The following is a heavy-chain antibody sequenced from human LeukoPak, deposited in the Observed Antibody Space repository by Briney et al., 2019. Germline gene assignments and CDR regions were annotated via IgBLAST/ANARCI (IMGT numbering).Heavy chain of an antibody. CDR1: GFTFSSYG. J-gene: IGHJ6*03. V-gene: IGHV3-30*02. D-gene: IGHD3-3*01. Sequence: PGGSLRLSCAASGFTFSSYGMHWVRQAPGKGLEWVAFIRYDGSNKYYADSVKGRFTISRDNSKNTLYLQMNSLRAEDTAVYYCAKDWGPESGYSYYCYMDVWGKGTTVTVSS. CDR2: IRYDGSNK. CDR3: AKDWGPESGYSYYCYMDV.